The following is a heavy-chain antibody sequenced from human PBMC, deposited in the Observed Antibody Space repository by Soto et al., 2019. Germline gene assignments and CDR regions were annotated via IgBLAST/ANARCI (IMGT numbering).Heavy chain of an antibody. V-gene: IGHV4-59*01. D-gene: IGHD3-22*01. J-gene: IGHJ4*02. CDR1: GGSISSYY. Sequence: PXETLSLTCTVSGGSISSYYWSWIRQPPGKGLEWIGYIYYSGSTNYNPSLKSRVTISVDTSKNQFSLRLSSVTAADTAVYYCARDRYYDSTGYLDYWGQGTLVTVSS. CDR3: ARDRYYDSTGYLDY. CDR2: IYYSGST.